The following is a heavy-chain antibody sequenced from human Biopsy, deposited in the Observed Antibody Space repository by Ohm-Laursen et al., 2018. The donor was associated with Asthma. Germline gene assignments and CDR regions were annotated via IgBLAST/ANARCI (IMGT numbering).Heavy chain of an antibody. CDR1: AFTFGSYG. J-gene: IGHJ4*02. Sequence: SLRLSCAASAFTFGSYGLYWVCQAPGRGMEWVADIWFDGSNKHYADSVKGRFTISRDNSKNPLYLQMNSLRAEDTAPYYCGRERSYMVDNWGQGTLVIVSS. CDR3: GRERSYMVDN. D-gene: IGHD3-10*01. V-gene: IGHV3-33*07. CDR2: IWFDGSNK.